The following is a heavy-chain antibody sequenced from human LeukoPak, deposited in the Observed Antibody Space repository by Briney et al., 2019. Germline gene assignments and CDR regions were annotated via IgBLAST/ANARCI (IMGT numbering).Heavy chain of an antibody. D-gene: IGHD3-10*01. V-gene: IGHV3-7*01. CDR3: ARDPDPMFRGVMDVI. CDR1: GLTFRRYW. Sequence: GGALRLSCTAPGLTFRRYWMNWARQAPGKGLEWVANIKPDGSATSYVDSVKGRFTISRDNVKNSVYLQMNSLRAEDTAVYYCARDPDPMFRGVMDVIWGQGTLVTVSS. CDR2: IKPDGSAT. J-gene: IGHJ4*02.